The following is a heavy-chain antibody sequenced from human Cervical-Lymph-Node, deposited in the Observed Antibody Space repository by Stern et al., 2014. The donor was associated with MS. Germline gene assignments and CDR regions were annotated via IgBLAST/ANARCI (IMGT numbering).Heavy chain of an antibody. CDR2: ISAYKCNT. CDR1: GYTFTSYG. D-gene: IGHD2-15*01. Sequence: QVQLVQSGAEVKKPGASVKVSCKASGYTFTSYGISWVRQAPGKGLEWMGCISAYKCNTNYAHKLQGRITMTTGTSSSTAFMELRSLRSDDTAVYYCARGLLGSENAFDIWGQGTMVTVSS. CDR3: ARGLLGSENAFDI. J-gene: IGHJ3*02. V-gene: IGHV1-18*01.